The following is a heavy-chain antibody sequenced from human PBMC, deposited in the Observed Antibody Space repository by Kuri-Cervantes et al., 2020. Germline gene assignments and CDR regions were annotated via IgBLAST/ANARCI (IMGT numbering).Heavy chain of an antibody. V-gene: IGHV1-2*02. CDR2: INPNSGGT. CDR3: ARDLGVTAAGASYYFDY. D-gene: IGHD6-13*01. CDR1: GYTFTSYD. J-gene: IGHJ4*02. Sequence: ASVKVSCKASGYTFTSYDINWVRQATGQGLEWMGWINPNSGGTNYAQKFQGRVTMTRDTSISTAYMELSRLRSDDTAVYYCARDLGVTAAGASYYFDYWGQGTLVTVSS.